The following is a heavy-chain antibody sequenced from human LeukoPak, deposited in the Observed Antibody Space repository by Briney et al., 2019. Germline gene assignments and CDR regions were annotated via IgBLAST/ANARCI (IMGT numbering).Heavy chain of an antibody. Sequence: ASVKVSCKASVYTFTSYYMHWVRQAPGQGLEWMGISNPSGGSPSYGQKFQGRVTMTRDTSTSTVYMELSSLRSEDTAVYYCAREGRLGDYPFDYWGQGTLVTVSS. CDR1: VYTFTSYY. D-gene: IGHD4-17*01. CDR2: SNPSGGSP. J-gene: IGHJ4*02. CDR3: AREGRLGDYPFDY. V-gene: IGHV1-46*01.